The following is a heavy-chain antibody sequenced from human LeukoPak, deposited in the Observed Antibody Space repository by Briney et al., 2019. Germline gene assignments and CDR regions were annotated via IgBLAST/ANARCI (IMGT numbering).Heavy chain of an antibody. V-gene: IGHV4-59*01. CDR2: IYYSGST. D-gene: IGHD3-10*01. J-gene: IGHJ3*02. CDR3: ARSSYYYAADAFDI. Sequence: PSETLSLTCTVSAGSISSYYWSWIRQPPGKGLEWLGYIYYSGSTNYNPSLKSRVTISIDTSKNQFSLKLNSVTAAGTAVYYCARSSYYYAADAFDIWGQGTMVTVSS. CDR1: AGSISSYY.